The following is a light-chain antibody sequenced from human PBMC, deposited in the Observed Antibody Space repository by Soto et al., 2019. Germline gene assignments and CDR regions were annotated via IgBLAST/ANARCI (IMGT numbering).Light chain of an antibody. CDR1: QSVSSSY. Sequence: EIVLTQSPGTLSLSPGERATLSCRASQSVSSSYLAWYQQKPGQAPRLLIYSASSRATGIPDRFSVSGSGTDFTLTISRLEPEDFAVYYCQQYGSSPPITFGQGTRLEIK. CDR2: SAS. J-gene: IGKJ5*01. CDR3: QQYGSSPPIT. V-gene: IGKV3-20*01.